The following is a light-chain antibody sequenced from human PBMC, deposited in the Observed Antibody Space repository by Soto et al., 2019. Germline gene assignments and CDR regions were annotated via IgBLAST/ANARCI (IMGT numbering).Light chain of an antibody. J-gene: IGKJ2*01. CDR2: GAT. CDR3: QQYNNWPYT. Sequence: EIVMTQSPATLSVSPGERATLSCRASQIITSNLAWYQQKPGQAPRLLIYGATTRATGIPARFSGSGSGTEFTLTISSLQSEDFAVYYCQQYNNWPYTFGQGTKLEIK. CDR1: QIITSN. V-gene: IGKV3D-15*01.